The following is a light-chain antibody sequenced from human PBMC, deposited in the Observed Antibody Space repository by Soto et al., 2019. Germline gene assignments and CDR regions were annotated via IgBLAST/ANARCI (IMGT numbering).Light chain of an antibody. CDR2: EVN. CDR3: SSYAGSSNV. Sequence: QSALTQPASVSGSPGQSITISCTGTSSDFGDYDYVSWYLQHPGKVPKLMIYEVNKRPSGVPDRFSGSKSGDTASLTVSGLQAEDEADYYCSSYAGSSNVFGTGTKLTVL. CDR1: SSDFGDYDY. V-gene: IGLV2-8*01. J-gene: IGLJ1*01.